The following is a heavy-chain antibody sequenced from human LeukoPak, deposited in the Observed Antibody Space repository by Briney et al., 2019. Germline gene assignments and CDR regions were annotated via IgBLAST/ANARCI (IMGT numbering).Heavy chain of an antibody. V-gene: IGHV1-69*05. J-gene: IGHJ4*02. D-gene: IGHD2-2*01. CDR2: IIPIFGTA. CDR3: ARGGTGYQLPQIIYYFDY. Sequence: ASVKVSCKASGGTFSSYAISWVRQGPGQGLEWMGGIIPIFGTANYAQKFQGRVTITTDESTSTAYMELSSLRSEDTAVYYCARGGTGYQLPQIIYYFDYWGQGTLVTVSS. CDR1: GGTFSSYA.